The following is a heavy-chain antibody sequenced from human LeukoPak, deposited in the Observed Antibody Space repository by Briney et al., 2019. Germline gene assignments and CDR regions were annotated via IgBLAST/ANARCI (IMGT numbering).Heavy chain of an antibody. Sequence: GGSLRLSCAASGFTFSSYGMHWVRQAPGKGLEWVAVIWYDGSNKYYADSVRGRFTISRDNSKNTLYLQMNSLRAEDTAVYYCARDPGIQAEIRKDAFDIWGQGTMVTVSS. CDR3: ARDPGIQAEIRKDAFDI. CDR1: GFTFSSYG. CDR2: IWYDGSNK. V-gene: IGHV3-33*01. J-gene: IGHJ3*02. D-gene: IGHD5-18*01.